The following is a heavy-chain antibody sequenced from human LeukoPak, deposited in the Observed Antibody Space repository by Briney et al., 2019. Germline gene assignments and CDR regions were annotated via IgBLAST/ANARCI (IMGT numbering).Heavy chain of an antibody. V-gene: IGHV1-69*13. D-gene: IGHD4-17*01. J-gene: IGHJ6*03. CDR2: IIPIFGTA. Sequence: GASVKVSCKXSGGTFSSYAISWVRQAPGQGLEWMGGIIPIFGTANYPQKFQGRVTITADESTSTAYMELSSLRSEDTAVYYCARGTTVTTYYYYYYYMDVWGKGTTVTVSS. CDR1: GGTFSSYA. CDR3: ARGTTVTTYYYYYYYMDV.